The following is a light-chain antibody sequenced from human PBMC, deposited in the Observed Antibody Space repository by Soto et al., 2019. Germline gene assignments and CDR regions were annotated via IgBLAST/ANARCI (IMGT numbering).Light chain of an antibody. CDR3: QQYYSYPLT. CDR2: AAS. V-gene: IGKV1-8*01. CDR1: QGISSY. Sequence: AIRMTQSPSSFSASTGDRVTITCRASQGISSYLAWYQQKPGKAPKLLIDAASTWQSGVPSRFSGSGSGTDFTLTISCLQSEDFATYYCQQYYSYPLTFGGGTKVEIK. J-gene: IGKJ4*01.